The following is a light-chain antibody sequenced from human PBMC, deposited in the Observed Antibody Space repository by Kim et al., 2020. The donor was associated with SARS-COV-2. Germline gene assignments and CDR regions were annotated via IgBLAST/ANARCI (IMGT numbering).Light chain of an antibody. V-gene: IGKV1-8*01. Sequence: ASTGDRGTITCRASQGISSYLAWYQQRPGKAPKLLIYAASTLQSGVPSRFSGSGSGTDFTLTISCLQSEDFATYYCQQYYSYPPTFGGGTKVDIK. J-gene: IGKJ4*01. CDR2: AAS. CDR3: QQYYSYPPT. CDR1: QGISSY.